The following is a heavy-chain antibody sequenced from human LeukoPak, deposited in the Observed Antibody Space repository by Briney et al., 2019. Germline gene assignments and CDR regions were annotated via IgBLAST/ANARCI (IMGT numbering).Heavy chain of an antibody. Sequence: ASVKVSCKASGYTFTSYDINWVRQATGQGLEWMGWMNPNSGNTGYAQKFQGRVTITRNTSISTAYMELSSLRSEDTAVYYCARDIVVVVAATSDAFDIWGQGTMVTVSS. CDR3: ARDIVVVVAATSDAFDI. D-gene: IGHD2-15*01. J-gene: IGHJ3*02. V-gene: IGHV1-8*03. CDR2: MNPNSGNT. CDR1: GYTFTSYD.